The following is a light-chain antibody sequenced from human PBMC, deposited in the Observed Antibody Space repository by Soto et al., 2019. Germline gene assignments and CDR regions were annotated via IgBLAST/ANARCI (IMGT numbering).Light chain of an antibody. V-gene: IGKV1-39*01. Sequence: DIQMTQSPSSLSASVGDRVTITCRASQSISTYLNWYQQKTGNAPKVLIFAASSLLSGVPSRFSGSGSGTDFTLTITSLQPEDFATYYCQQSHSFPRTFGQGTKV. J-gene: IGKJ1*01. CDR3: QQSHSFPRT. CDR1: QSISTY. CDR2: AAS.